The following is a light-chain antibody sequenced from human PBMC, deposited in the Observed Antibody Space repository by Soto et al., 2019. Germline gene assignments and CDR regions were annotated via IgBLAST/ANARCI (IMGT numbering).Light chain of an antibody. CDR1: QSVLQSSNNKNY. J-gene: IGKJ2*01. Sequence: DIVMTQSPDSLAVSLGERATINCKSSQSVLQSSNNKNYLAWYQQKPGQPPKLLIYWASTRESGVPDRFSGSGSGTDFTLTISSLQAEAVAVYYCQQYYSLYTFGQGTTLEIK. V-gene: IGKV4-1*01. CDR2: WAS. CDR3: QQYYSLYT.